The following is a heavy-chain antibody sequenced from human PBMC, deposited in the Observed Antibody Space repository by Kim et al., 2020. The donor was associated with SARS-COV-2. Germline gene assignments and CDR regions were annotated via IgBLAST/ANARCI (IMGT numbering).Heavy chain of an antibody. Sequence: YNRALKSRVTISVDTSKNQFSLKRSSVTAADTAVYYCARARGTRSGSYMYWGQGTLVTVSS. V-gene: IGHV4-30-2*04. D-gene: IGHD3-10*01. J-gene: IGHJ4*02. CDR3: ARARGTRSGSYMY.